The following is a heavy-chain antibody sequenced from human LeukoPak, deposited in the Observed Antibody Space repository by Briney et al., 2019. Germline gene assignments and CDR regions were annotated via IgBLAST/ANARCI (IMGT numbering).Heavy chain of an antibody. Sequence: GGSLRLSCAASGFTFSSYSMNWVRQAPGKGLEWVSAISGDSRYIYYADSVRGRFTISRDNAENSLYLQMNSLRVEDTAVYYCARDGHYDILTGYFQDWGQGTLVTVSS. D-gene: IGHD3-9*01. CDR1: GFTFSSYS. J-gene: IGHJ1*01. V-gene: IGHV3-21*01. CDR3: ARDGHYDILTGYFQD. CDR2: ISGDSRYI.